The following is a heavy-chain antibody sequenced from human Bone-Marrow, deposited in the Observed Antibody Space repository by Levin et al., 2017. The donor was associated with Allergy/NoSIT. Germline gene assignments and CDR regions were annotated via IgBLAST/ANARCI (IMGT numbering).Heavy chain of an antibody. CDR2: IFYSGST. CDR1: GGSISSSDYY. CDR3: ARRAEDRSGYYSYFFDK. Sequence: PSETLSLTCTVSGGSISSSDYYWAWIRQPPGKGLESIGYIFYSGSTYYNPSLKSRVTMSVDTSKNQFSLRLNSVTAADTALYYCARRAEDRSGYYSYFFDKWGQGTLVTVSP. V-gene: IGHV4-39*01. D-gene: IGHD3-22*01. J-gene: IGHJ4*02.